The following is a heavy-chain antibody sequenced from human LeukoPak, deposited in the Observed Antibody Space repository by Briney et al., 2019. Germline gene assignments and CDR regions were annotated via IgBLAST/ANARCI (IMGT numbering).Heavy chain of an antibody. J-gene: IGHJ4*02. Sequence: GGSLRLSCAASGFTVRTNYMNWVRQAPGKGLEWVSYISSSSSTIYYADSVKGRFTISRDNAKNSLYLQMNSLRAEDTAVYYCARDSDQLYDYVWGSYRIPFDYWGQGTLVTVSS. D-gene: IGHD3-16*02. CDR3: ARDSDQLYDYVWGSYRIPFDY. V-gene: IGHV3-48*01. CDR1: GFTVRTNY. CDR2: ISSSSSTI.